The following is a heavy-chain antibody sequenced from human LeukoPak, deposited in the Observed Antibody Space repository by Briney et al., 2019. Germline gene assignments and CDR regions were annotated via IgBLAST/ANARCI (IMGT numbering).Heavy chain of an antibody. D-gene: IGHD3-22*01. J-gene: IGHJ4*02. V-gene: IGHV3-9*01. CDR3: AKAREVVVTRPSYFDY. CDR2: ISWNGGSI. Sequence: GGSLRLSCAASGFTFDDYAMHWVRQAPGKGLEWVSGISWNGGSIGYADSAKGRFTISRDNAKNSLYLQMNSLRAEDTALYYCAKAREVVVTRPSYFDYWGQGTLVTVSS. CDR1: GFTFDDYA.